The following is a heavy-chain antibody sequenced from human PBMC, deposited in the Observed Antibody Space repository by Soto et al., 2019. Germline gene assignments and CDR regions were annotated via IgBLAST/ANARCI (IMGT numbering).Heavy chain of an antibody. CDR2: ISGTGSSI. Sequence: EVQLVESGGGLVQPGGSLRLSCAASGFSLRGYSMSWVRQAPGKGLEGVSYISGTGSSIYADSVKGRFTISRDNAKNSVYLQMNSLGDDDTAVYYWARGAGYGDYGDYWGQGTLVTVSS. J-gene: IGHJ4*02. CDR1: GFSLRGYS. CDR3: ARGAGYGDYGDY. D-gene: IGHD4-17*01. V-gene: IGHV3-48*02.